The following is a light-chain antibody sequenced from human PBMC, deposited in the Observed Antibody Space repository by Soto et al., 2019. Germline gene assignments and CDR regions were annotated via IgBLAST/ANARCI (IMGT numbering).Light chain of an antibody. V-gene: IGKV3-15*01. CDR1: QSVNSN. CDR2: GAS. Sequence: EIVLTQSPATLSLSLGERATLSCRASQSVNSNLAWYQQKPGQAPRLLIYGASTRATGIPARFSGSGSGTEFTLTISSLQSEDFAVYYCQQYNVWPPLFGQGTRLEI. CDR3: QQYNVWPPL. J-gene: IGKJ5*01.